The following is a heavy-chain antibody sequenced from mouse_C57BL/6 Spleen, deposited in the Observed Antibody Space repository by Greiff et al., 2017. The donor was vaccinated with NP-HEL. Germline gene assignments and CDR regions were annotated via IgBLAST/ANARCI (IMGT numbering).Heavy chain of an antibody. Sequence: DVHLVESGGGLVKPGGSLKLSCAASGFTFSSYAMSWVRQTPAKRLEWVATISDGGSYTYYPDNVKGRFTISRDNAKNNLYLQMSHLKSEDTAMYYCARYGNYYFDYWGQGTTLTVSS. J-gene: IGHJ2*01. CDR1: GFTFSSYA. V-gene: IGHV5-4*01. CDR2: ISDGGSYT. D-gene: IGHD2-1*01. CDR3: ARYGNYYFDY.